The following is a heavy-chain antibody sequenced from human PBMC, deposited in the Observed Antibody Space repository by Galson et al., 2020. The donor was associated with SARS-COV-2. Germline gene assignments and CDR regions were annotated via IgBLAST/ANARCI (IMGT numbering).Heavy chain of an antibody. Sequence: GGSLRLSCAASGFTFSSYSLNWVRQAPGKGLEWVSYISGSGSTIYYADSVKGRFTISRDNAKKSMFLQMNSLRDADTAVYYCARSDPSPYKYYYDSCGYRDYYDFWGQGTLVTVSS. D-gene: IGHD3-22*01. V-gene: IGHV3-48*02. CDR3: ARSDPSPYKYYYDSCGYRDYYDF. CDR1: GFTFSSYS. CDR2: ISGSGSTI. J-gene: IGHJ4*02.